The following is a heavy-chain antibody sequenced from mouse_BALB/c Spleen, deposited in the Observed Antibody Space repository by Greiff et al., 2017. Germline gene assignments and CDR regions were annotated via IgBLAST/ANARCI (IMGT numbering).Heavy chain of an antibody. V-gene: IGHV5-6-3*01. CDR3: AREGAYYAMDY. Sequence: DVMLVESGGGLVQPGGSLKLSCAASGFTFSSYGMSWVRQTPDKRLELVATINSNGGSTYYPDSVKGRFTISRDNAKNTLYLQMSSLKSEDTAMYYCAREGAYYAMDYWGQGTSVTVSS. CDR2: INSNGGST. CDR1: GFTFSSYG. J-gene: IGHJ4*01.